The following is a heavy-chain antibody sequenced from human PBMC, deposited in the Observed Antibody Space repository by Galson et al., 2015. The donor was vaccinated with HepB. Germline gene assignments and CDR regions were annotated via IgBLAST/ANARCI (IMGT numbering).Heavy chain of an antibody. CDR3: ARGKLTGIAARRRGHASDI. V-gene: IGHV1-18*01. J-gene: IGHJ3*02. D-gene: IGHD6-6*01. Sequence: QSGAEVKKPGASVKVSCKASGYTFTSYGISWVRQAPGQGLEWMGWISAYNGNTNYAQKLQGRVTMTTDTSTSTAYMELRSLRSDDTAVYYCARGKLTGIAARRRGHASDIWGQGTMVTVSS. CDR2: ISAYNGNT. CDR1: GYTFTSYG.